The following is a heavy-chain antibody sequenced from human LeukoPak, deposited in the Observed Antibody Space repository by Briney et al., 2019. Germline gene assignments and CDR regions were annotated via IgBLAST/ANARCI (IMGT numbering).Heavy chain of an antibody. CDR3: AKDSAMLVVVTTDY. D-gene: IGHD3-22*01. J-gene: IGHJ4*02. CDR2: ISGSGGST. CDR1: GFTFSSYA. V-gene: IGHV3-23*01. Sequence: GGSLRLSCAASGFTFSSYAMSWVRQAPGKGREWVSAISGSGGSTYYADSVKGRFTISRDNSKNTLYLQMNSLRAEDTAVYYCAKDSAMLVVVTTDYWGQGTLVTVSS.